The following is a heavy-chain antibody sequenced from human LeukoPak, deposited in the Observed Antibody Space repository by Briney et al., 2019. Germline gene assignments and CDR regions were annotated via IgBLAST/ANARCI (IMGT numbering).Heavy chain of an antibody. D-gene: IGHD6-13*01. CDR3: AMRLSSSWYDY. CDR1: GYTLTELS. V-gene: IGHV1-3*01. J-gene: IGHJ4*02. CDR2: INAGNGNT. Sequence: ASVKVSCKVSGYTLTELSMHWVRQAPGQRLEWMGWINAGNGNTKYSQKFQGRVTITRDTSASTAYMELSSLRSEDTAVYYCAMRLSSSWYDYWGQGTLVTVSS.